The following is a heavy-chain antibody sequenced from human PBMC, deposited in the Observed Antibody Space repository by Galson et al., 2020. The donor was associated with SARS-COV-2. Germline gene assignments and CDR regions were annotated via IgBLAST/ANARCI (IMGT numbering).Heavy chain of an antibody. D-gene: IGHD6-13*01. V-gene: IGHV3-30*18. CDR1: GFTFSSYG. Sequence: TGGSLRLSCAASGFTFSSYGMHWVRQAPGKGLEWVAVISYDGSNKYYADSVKGRFTISRDNSKNTLYLQMNSLRAEDTAVYYCAKELSLWASSSWLYYYYGMDVWGQGTTVTVSS. CDR3: AKELSLWASSSWLYYYYGMDV. CDR2: ISYDGSNK. J-gene: IGHJ6*02.